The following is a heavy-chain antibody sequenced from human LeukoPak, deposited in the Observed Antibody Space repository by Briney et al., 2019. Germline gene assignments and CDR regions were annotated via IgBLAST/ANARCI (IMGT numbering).Heavy chain of an antibody. CDR2: ISAYNGNT. V-gene: IGHV1-18*01. CDR1: GYSFSNYG. CDR3: ARVGSGILSNDY. Sequence: GASVKVSCKASGYSFSNYGINWVRQAPGQGLEWMGWISAYNGNTNYAQKLQGRVTMSTDTSTSTAHMELRSLRSDDTAVYYCARVGSGILSNDYWGQGTLVTVSS. J-gene: IGHJ4*02. D-gene: IGHD3-10*01.